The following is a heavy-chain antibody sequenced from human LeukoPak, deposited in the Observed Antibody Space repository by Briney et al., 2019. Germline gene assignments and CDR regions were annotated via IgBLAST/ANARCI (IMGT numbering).Heavy chain of an antibody. CDR2: IKQDGGKK. V-gene: IGHV3-7*01. J-gene: IGHJ4*02. CDR3: ARGFDSRFFNY. CDR1: GLTFRNYW. D-gene: IGHD3-22*01. Sequence: PGGSLRLSCADSGLTFRNYWMTWVRQAPGKGLEWVANIKQDGGKKYYVDSVKGRFTISRDNAKNSLYLQMNSLRGEDTAVYYCARGFDSRFFNYWGRGTLVTVSS.